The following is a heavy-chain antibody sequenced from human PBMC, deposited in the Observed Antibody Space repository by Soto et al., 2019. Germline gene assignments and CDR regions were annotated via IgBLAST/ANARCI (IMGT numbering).Heavy chain of an antibody. CDR1: GFAFSSHP. D-gene: IGHD6-6*01. CDR3: ARRAFGSSRSFDI. V-gene: IGHV3-23*01. Sequence: GVSLRLSCTGSGFAFSSHPMSWVRQAPERGLEWVSGISDGGDLTYNADSVRGRFTISRDNSKNTLFLQMNSLRVEDTAVYYCARRAFGSSRSFDIWGQGTMVTVS. J-gene: IGHJ3*02. CDR2: ISDGGDLT.